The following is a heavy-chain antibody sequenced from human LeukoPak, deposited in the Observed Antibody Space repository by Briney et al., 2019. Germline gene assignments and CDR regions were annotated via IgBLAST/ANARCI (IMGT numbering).Heavy chain of an antibody. Sequence: SETLSLTCTVSGGSISSYYWSWIRQPPGKGLEWIGYIYYSGSTNYKPSLKSRVTISVDTSKNQFSLKLNSVTAADTAVYYCARGGTTVTTPFDYWGQGTLVTVSS. J-gene: IGHJ4*02. CDR1: GGSISSYY. D-gene: IGHD4-17*01. CDR3: ARGGTTVTTPFDY. V-gene: IGHV4-59*01. CDR2: IYYSGST.